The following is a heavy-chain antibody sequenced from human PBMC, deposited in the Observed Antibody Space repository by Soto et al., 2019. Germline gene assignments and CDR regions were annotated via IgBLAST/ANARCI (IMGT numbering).Heavy chain of an antibody. D-gene: IGHD7-27*01. CDR1: GFTFSSYT. CDR3: AKGWGDY. CDR2: IGSSGGST. V-gene: IGHV3-23*01. J-gene: IGHJ4*02. Sequence: EVPLLESGGVLVQPGGSLRLSCAASGFTFSSYTMSWVRQGPGKGLEWVSGIGSSGGSTVYADSVKGRFTISRDKFKNTLYLQMNSLRSEDTAVYYCAKGWGDYWGQGTPVTVSS.